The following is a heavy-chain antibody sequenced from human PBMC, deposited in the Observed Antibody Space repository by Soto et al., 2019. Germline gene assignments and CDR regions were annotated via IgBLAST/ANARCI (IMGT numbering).Heavy chain of an antibody. CDR1: GYTFTSYY. D-gene: IGHD3-3*01. Sequence: ASVKVSCKASGYTFTSYYMHWVRQAPGQGLERMGIINPSGGSTSYAQKIQGRVTTTRDTSTSTVYMELSSLRSEDTAVYYCASDYDFWSGYWEDYYYYYGMDVWGQGTTVTVSS. J-gene: IGHJ6*02. CDR2: INPSGGST. V-gene: IGHV1-46*01. CDR3: ASDYDFWSGYWEDYYYYYGMDV.